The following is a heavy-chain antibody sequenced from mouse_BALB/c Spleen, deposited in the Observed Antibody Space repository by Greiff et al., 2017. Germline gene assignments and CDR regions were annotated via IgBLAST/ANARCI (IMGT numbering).Heavy chain of an antibody. D-gene: IGHD2-1*01. V-gene: IGHV5-4*02. CDR2: ISDGGSYT. J-gene: IGHJ4*01. Sequence: EVKVVESGGGLVKPGGSLKLSCAASGFTFSDYYMYWVRQTPEKRLEWVATISDGGSYTYYPDSVKGRFTISRDNAKNNLYLQMSSLKSEDTAMYYCARSYGREDAMDYWGQGTSVTVSS. CDR1: GFTFSDYY. CDR3: ARSYGREDAMDY.